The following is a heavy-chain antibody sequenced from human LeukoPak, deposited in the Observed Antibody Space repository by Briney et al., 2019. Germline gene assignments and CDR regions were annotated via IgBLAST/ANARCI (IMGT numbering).Heavy chain of an antibody. D-gene: IGHD3/OR15-3a*01. CDR1: GFTVSSNY. Sequence: GGSLRLSCAASGFTVSSNYVSWVRQAPGKGLEWVSVIYSGGSTYYADSVKGRFTISRDNSKNTLYLQMNSLRAEDTAVYYCARWTSYYYYYGMDVWGQGTTVTVSS. CDR3: ARWTSYYYYYGMDV. CDR2: IYSGGST. V-gene: IGHV3-53*01. J-gene: IGHJ6*02.